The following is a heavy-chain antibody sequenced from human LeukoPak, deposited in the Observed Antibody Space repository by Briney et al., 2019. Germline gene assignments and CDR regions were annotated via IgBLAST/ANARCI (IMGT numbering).Heavy chain of an antibody. CDR1: GYSISSGYY. J-gene: IGHJ6*03. CDR2: IYHSGST. Sequence: AETLSLTCAVSGYSISSGYYWGWIRQPPGKGLEWIGSIYHSGSTYYNPSLKSRVTISVDTSKNQFSLKLSSVTAADKNMYYCARPGTTFYYYYYMDGWGRGTTVTVSS. V-gene: IGHV4-38-2*01. D-gene: IGHD1-7*01. CDR3: ARPGTTFYYYYYMDG.